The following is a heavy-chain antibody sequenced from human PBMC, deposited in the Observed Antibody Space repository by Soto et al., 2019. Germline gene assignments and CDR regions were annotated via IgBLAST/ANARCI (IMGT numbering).Heavy chain of an antibody. J-gene: IGHJ6*02. V-gene: IGHV4-34*01. Sequence: PSETLSLTCAVYGGSFSGYYWSWIRQPPGKGLEWIGEINHSGSTNYNPSLKSRVTISVDTSKNQFSLKLSSVTAADTAVYYCARDGATYRYYYYGMDVWGQGTTVTVS. D-gene: IGHD3-16*01. CDR2: INHSGST. CDR1: GGSFSGYY. CDR3: ARDGATYRYYYYGMDV.